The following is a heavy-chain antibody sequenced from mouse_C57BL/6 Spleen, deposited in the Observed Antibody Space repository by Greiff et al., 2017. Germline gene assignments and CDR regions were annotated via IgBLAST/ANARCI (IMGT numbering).Heavy chain of an antibody. D-gene: IGHD3-2*02. V-gene: IGHV1-58*01. CDR2: IYIGNGYT. Sequence: VQLKQSGAELVRPGSSVKMSCKTSGYTFTSYGINWVKQRPGQGLEWIGYIYIGNGYTEYNEKFKGKATLTSDTSSSTAYMQLSSLTSEDSAIYFCARNRYTAQAEDYAMDYWGQGTSVTVSS. CDR3: ARNRYTAQAEDYAMDY. CDR1: GYTFTSYG. J-gene: IGHJ4*01.